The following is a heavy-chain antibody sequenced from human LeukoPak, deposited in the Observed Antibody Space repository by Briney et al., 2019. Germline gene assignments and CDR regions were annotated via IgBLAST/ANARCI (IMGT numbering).Heavy chain of an antibody. J-gene: IGHJ4*02. D-gene: IGHD3-9*01. CDR3: ARELSGYYDILTGYGTFDY. Sequence: GGSLRLSCAASGFTFITYSMNWVRQAPGKGLEWVSSISSSSSYIYCADSVKGRFTISRDNAKNSLYLQMNSLRAEDTAVYYCARELSGYYDILTGYGTFDYWGQGTLVTVSS. V-gene: IGHV3-21*01. CDR1: GFTFITYS. CDR2: ISSSSSYI.